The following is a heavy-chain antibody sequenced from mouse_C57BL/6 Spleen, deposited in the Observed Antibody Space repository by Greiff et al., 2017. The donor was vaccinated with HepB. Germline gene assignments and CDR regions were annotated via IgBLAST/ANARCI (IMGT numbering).Heavy chain of an antibody. CDR1: GYTFTSYG. D-gene: IGHD1-1*01. CDR3: ASGDYYGSSSFAY. V-gene: IGHV1-81*01. J-gene: IGHJ3*01. CDR2: IDPRSGNT. Sequence: QVQLKQSGAELARPGASVKLSCKASGYTFTSYGISWVKQRTGQGLEWIGEIDPRSGNTYYNEKFKGKATLTADKSSSTAYMELRSLTSEDSAVYFCASGDYYGSSSFAYWGQGTLVTVSA.